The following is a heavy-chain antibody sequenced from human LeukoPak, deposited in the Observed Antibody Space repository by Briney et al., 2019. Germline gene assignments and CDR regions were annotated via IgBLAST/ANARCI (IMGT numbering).Heavy chain of an antibody. J-gene: IGHJ4*02. CDR1: GFTVSSSY. V-gene: IGHV3-53*01. CDR3: ARARRYCSGSTCYSGVDY. CDR2: IYSGGST. Sequence: GGSLRLSCAASGFTVSSSYMRWARQAPGKGLEWVSVIYSGGSTYYADSVKGRFTISRDNSKNTLYLQMNSLRAEDTAVYYCARARRYCSGSTCYSGVDYWGQGTLVTVSS. D-gene: IGHD2-15*01.